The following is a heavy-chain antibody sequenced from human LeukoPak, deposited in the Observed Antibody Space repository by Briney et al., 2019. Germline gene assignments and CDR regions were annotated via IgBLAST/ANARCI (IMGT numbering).Heavy chain of an antibody. CDR3: ARGRALNGSGSYSFDY. CDR2: INHSGST. Sequence: SETLPLTCAVYGGSFSGYYWSWIRQPPGKGLEWIGEINHSGSTNYNPSLKSRVTISVDTSKNQFSLKLSSVTAADTAVYYCARGRALNGSGSYSFDYWGQGTLVTVSS. D-gene: IGHD3-10*01. J-gene: IGHJ4*02. V-gene: IGHV4-34*01. CDR1: GGSFSGYY.